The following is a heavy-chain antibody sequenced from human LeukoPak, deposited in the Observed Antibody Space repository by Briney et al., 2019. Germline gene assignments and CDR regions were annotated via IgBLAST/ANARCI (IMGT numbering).Heavy chain of an antibody. J-gene: IGHJ1*01. CDR3: AGRGQRYFRD. V-gene: IGHV4-4*08. Sequence: SETLSLTCSVSGDSITTDYWSWIRQPPGKGLEWIGYIYRLGNTDYNPSLKSRVTILVDTSKNQLSLNLSSVTAADTAVYYCAGRGQRYFRDWGQGTLVTVSS. CDR2: IYRLGNT. CDR1: GDSITTDY.